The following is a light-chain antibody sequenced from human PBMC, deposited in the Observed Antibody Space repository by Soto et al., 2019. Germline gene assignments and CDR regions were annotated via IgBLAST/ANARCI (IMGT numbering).Light chain of an antibody. CDR2: EVS. CDR1: SSDVGGYNY. Sequence: QSALTQPASVSGSPGQSITISCTGTSSDVGGYNYVSWYQQHPGKAPKLMIYEVSNRPSGVSYRFSGSKSGNTASQTISGLQAEDEADYYCSSYTSSSTVVFGGGTKVTVL. CDR3: SSYTSSSTVV. J-gene: IGLJ2*01. V-gene: IGLV2-14*01.